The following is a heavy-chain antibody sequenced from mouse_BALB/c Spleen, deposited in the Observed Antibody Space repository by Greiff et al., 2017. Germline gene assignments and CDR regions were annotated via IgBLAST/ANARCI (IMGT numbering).Heavy chain of an antibody. CDR1: GYTFTSYW. CDR3: ARGYYGSSYGSMDY. D-gene: IGHD1-1*01. V-gene: IGHV1-87*01. CDR2: IYPGDGDT. J-gene: IGHJ4*01. Sequence: QVQLQQSGAELARPGASVKLSCKASGYTFTSYWMQWVKQRPGQGLEWIGAIYPGDGDTRYTQKFKGKATLTADKSSSTAYMQLSSLASEDSAVYYCARGYYGSSYGSMDYWGQGTSVTVSS.